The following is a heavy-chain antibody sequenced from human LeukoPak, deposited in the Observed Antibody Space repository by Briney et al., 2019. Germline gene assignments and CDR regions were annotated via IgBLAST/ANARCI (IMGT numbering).Heavy chain of an antibody. J-gene: IGHJ4*02. CDR3: ARRGPYFDY. Sequence: PGGSLRLSCAASGFIFNSFGMHWVRQAPGKGLEWVAVISYDGSNKYYADSVKGRFTISRDNAKNSLYLQMNSLRAEDTAIYYCARRGPYFDYWGQGILVTVSS. D-gene: IGHD3-10*01. CDR1: GFIFNSFG. V-gene: IGHV3-30*03. CDR2: ISYDGSNK.